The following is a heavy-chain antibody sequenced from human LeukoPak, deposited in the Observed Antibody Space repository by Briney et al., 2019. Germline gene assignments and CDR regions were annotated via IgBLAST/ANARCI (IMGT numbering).Heavy chain of an antibody. CDR2: IGTSGIK. V-gene: IGHV3-23*01. CDR3: ARSGESDYYYYYMDV. D-gene: IGHD4-17*01. CDR1: GFAFDSYA. J-gene: IGHJ6*03. Sequence: PGGSLRLSCAASGFAFDSYAINWVRQAPGKGLEWVSGIGTSGIKYYAGSMKGRFTISRDNPKNTVYLEMSSLRAEDTAVYYCARSGESDYYYYYMDVWGKGTTVTVSS.